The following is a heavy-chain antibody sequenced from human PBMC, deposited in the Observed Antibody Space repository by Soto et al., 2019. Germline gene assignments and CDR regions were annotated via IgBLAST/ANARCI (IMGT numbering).Heavy chain of an antibody. V-gene: IGHV4-30-2*01. CDR3: ARGHSSSSPWFDP. D-gene: IGHD6-6*01. J-gene: IGHJ5*02. Sequence: SETQSLTCAVSCGSISSGGYSWSWIRQPPGKGLEWIGYIYHSGSTYYNPSLKSRVTISVDRSKNQFSLKLSSVTAADTAVYYCARGHSSSSPWFDPWGQGTLVTVSS. CDR2: IYHSGST. CDR1: CGSISSGGYS.